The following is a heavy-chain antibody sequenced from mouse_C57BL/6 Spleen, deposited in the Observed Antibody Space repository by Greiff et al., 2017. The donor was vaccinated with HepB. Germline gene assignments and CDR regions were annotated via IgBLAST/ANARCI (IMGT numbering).Heavy chain of an antibody. CDR1: GYTFTDYY. Sequence: EVQLQQSGPELVKPGASVKLSCKASGYTFTDYYMNWVKQSHGKSLEWIGDINPNNGGTSYNQKFKGKATLTVDKSSSTAYMELRSLTSEDSAVYYCASGSLIAYWGQGTLVTVSA. J-gene: IGHJ3*01. CDR2: INPNNGGT. CDR3: ASGSLIAY. V-gene: IGHV1-26*01.